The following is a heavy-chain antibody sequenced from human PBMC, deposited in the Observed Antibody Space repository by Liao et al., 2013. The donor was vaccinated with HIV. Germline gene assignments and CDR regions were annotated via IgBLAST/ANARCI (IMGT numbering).Heavy chain of an antibody. D-gene: IGHD3-16*02. J-gene: IGHJ4*02. V-gene: IGHV4-4*07. CDR1: GDSISSYY. CDR3: ARETGGFGQGYRYLEF. Sequence: QLQLQESGPGLVKPSETLSLTCTVSGDSISSYYWSWIRQPAGKGLEWIGRIYSSGSTKYNPSLESRVTMSVDTSMNQFSLTLNSVTAADTAVYYCARETGGFGQGYRYLEFWGQGILVTVSS. CDR2: IYSSGST.